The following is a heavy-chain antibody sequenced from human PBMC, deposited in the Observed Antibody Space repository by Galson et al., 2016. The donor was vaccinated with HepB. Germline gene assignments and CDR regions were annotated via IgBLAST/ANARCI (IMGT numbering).Heavy chain of an antibody. D-gene: IGHD1-20*01. CDR2: IWYDESEK. V-gene: IGHV3-33*03. Sequence: SLRLSCAASGFIFRNYGMHWVRQAPGTGLEWVARIWYDESEKYYAASVKGRFTISRDNSENTLYLQMDSLRVEDTALYYCARSIPRTHCPPFDSWGQGTPVTVSS. CDR1: GFIFRNYG. J-gene: IGHJ4*02. CDR3: ARSIPRTHCPPFDS.